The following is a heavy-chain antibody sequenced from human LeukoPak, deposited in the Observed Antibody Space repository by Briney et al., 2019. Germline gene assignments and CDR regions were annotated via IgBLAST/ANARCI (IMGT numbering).Heavy chain of an antibody. CDR2: IYYSGST. D-gene: IGHD5-12*01. Sequence: SETLSLTCTVSGGSISSYYWSWIRQPPGKGLEWIGYIYYSGSTNYNPSLKSRATISVDTSKNQFSLKLSSVTAADTAVYYCARVSGYDWESFYDYWGQGTLVTVSS. CDR1: GGSISSYY. CDR3: ARVSGYDWESFYDY. J-gene: IGHJ4*02. V-gene: IGHV4-59*01.